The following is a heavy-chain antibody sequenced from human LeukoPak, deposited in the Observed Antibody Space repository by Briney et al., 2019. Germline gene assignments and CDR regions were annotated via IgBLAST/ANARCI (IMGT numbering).Heavy chain of an antibody. D-gene: IGHD2-2*01. CDR2: ISAYNGNT. J-gene: IGHJ5*02. CDR1: GYTFTSYG. Sequence: ASVKVSCKASGYTFTSYGISWVRQAPGQGLEWMGWISAYNGNTNYAQKLQGRVTMTTDTSTSTAYMELRSLRSDDTAVYYCARDWTGSIVVVPAAIPFDPWGQGTLVTVSS. CDR3: ARDWTGSIVVVPAAIPFDP. V-gene: IGHV1-18*01.